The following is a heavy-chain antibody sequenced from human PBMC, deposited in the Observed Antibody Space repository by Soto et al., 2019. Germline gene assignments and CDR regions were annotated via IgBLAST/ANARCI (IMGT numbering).Heavy chain of an antibody. CDR2: ISAYNGNT. Sequence: QVQLVQSGAEVKKPGASVKVSCKASGYTFASYAISLMRQAPGQGLEWMGWISAYNGNTNYAQKLQGRVTMTTDTSTRTAYMALRSLRSDDTAVYSCARDPPPPDYWGQGTLVTVSS. J-gene: IGHJ4*02. CDR3: ARDPPPPDY. V-gene: IGHV1-18*01. CDR1: GYTFASYA.